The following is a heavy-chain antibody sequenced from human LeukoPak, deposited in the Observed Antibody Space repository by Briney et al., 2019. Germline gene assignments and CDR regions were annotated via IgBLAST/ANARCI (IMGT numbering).Heavy chain of an antibody. CDR2: ISYHARDQ. D-gene: IGHD5-24*01. CDR3: AKATSGYNYNYFDY. V-gene: IGHV3-30*04. Sequence: PGRSLRLSCTASGFTFSDHAMHWVRQAPGKGLEWVTVISYHARDQFYADSVKGRFTVSRDNSRNILYLQMNSLRAEDTAVYYCAKATSGYNYNYFDYWGQGTLVTVSS. CDR1: GFTFSDHA. J-gene: IGHJ4*02.